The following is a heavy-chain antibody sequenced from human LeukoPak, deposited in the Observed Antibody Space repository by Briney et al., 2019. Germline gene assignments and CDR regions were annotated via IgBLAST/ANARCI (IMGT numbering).Heavy chain of an antibody. D-gene: IGHD2-2*02. CDR2: ISSSGSTI. Sequence: GGSLRLSCAASGFTLSDYYMSWIRQAPGKGLEWVPYISSSGSTIYYADSVKGRFTISRDNAKNSLYLQMNSLRAEDTAVYYCAPHCSSTSCYNAAGYYYGMDVWGQGTTVTVSS. CDR3: APHCSSTSCYNAAGYYYGMDV. V-gene: IGHV3-11*01. J-gene: IGHJ6*02. CDR1: GFTLSDYY.